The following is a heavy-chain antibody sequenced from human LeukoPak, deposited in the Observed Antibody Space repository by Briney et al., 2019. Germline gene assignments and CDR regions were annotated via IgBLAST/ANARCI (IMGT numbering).Heavy chain of an antibody. D-gene: IGHD5-12*01. V-gene: IGHV1-46*01. CDR3: AREWLPSPGFAIDY. CDR2: INPSGGST. J-gene: IGHJ4*02. Sequence: GASVKVSRKASGYTFTSYYMHWVRQAPGQGLEWMGIINPSGGSTSYARKFEGRVTMTRDMSTSTVYMELSSLRSEDTAVYYCAREWLPSPGFAIDYWGQGTLVTVSS. CDR1: GYTFTSYY.